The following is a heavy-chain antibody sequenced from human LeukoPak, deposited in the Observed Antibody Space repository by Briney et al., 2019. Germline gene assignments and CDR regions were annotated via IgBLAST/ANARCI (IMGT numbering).Heavy chain of an antibody. Sequence: GGSLRLSCAASGFTFSNAWMSWVRQAPGKGLEWVGRIKSKTDGGITDYAAPVKGRFTISRDDSKNTLYLQMNSLKTEDTAVYYCTTDPGFGFSDDYWGQGTLVTVSS. D-gene: IGHD5-18*01. J-gene: IGHJ4*02. V-gene: IGHV3-15*01. CDR3: TTDPGFGFSDDY. CDR2: IKSKTDGGIT. CDR1: GFTFSNAW.